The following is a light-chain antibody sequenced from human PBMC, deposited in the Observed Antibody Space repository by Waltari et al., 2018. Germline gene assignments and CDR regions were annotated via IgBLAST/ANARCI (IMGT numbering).Light chain of an antibody. V-gene: IGKV2-29*02. J-gene: IGKJ2*01. CDR3: FQGVYPYT. CDR1: QSLLHSNGKTY. CDR2: EVS. Sequence: EIVITHTPLSLSVTHGHPASISCKSSQSLLHSNGKTYLYWYLQSPGQSPQLLISEVSSRFSGVPDRLSGSGSGTDFTLKISRVEAEDVGVYYCFQGVYPYTFGQGTKLDIK.